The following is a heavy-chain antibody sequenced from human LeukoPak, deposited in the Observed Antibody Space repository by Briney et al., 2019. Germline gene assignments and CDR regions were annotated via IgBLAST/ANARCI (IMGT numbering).Heavy chain of an antibody. D-gene: IGHD2-2*02. CDR1: GGSFSGYY. CDR3: ARGRAYCSSTSCYTRIDAFDI. Sequence: SETLSLTCAVYGGSFSGYYWSWIRQPPGKGLEWIGEINHSGSTNYNSSLKSRVTISVDTSKNQFSLRLNSVSAADTAVYYCARGRAYCSSTSCYTRIDAFDIWGQGTMVTVSP. J-gene: IGHJ3*02. V-gene: IGHV4-34*01. CDR2: INHSGST.